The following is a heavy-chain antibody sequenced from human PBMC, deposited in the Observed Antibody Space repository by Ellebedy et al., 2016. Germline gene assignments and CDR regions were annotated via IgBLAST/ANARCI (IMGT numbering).Heavy chain of an antibody. D-gene: IGHD6-13*01. J-gene: IGHJ4*02. Sequence: ASVKVSCKASGYTFTSYPISWVRQAPGQGLEWMGWISADNGYTKSAQMFQGRVTMTTDSSTSTSYMELRSLRSDDTAVYYCATDLWGIAATGTMYWGQGTLVTVSS. CDR3: ATDLWGIAATGTMY. CDR1: GYTFTSYP. CDR2: ISADNGYT. V-gene: IGHV1-18*04.